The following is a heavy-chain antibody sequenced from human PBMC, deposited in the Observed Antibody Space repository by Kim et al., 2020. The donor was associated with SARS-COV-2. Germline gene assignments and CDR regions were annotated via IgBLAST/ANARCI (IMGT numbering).Heavy chain of an antibody. Sequence: GGSLRLSCAASGFTFNNYGMSWVRQAPGKGLEWVANIKRKGSEKYYVDSVRGRFTISRDNAQNSLYLQMNSLRVEDTAVYYCTSWGAGNYWGPGTLVTVSS. D-gene: IGHD6-13*01. J-gene: IGHJ4*02. CDR3: TSWGAGNY. CDR2: IKRKGSEK. V-gene: IGHV3-7*01. CDR1: GFTFNNYG.